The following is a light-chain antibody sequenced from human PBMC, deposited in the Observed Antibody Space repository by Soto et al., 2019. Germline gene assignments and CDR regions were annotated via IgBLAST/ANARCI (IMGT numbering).Light chain of an antibody. CDR2: EVN. CDR1: SSDVGACDC. Sequence: QSALTQPASVSGSPGQSITISCTGTSSDVGACDCVSWYQHHPGKAPKLMIYEVNNRPSGVSNRFSGSKSDNTASLTISGLQAEDEGDYYCSSFTSTRTYVFGTGTKVTVL. J-gene: IGLJ1*01. V-gene: IGLV2-14*01. CDR3: SSFTSTRTYV.